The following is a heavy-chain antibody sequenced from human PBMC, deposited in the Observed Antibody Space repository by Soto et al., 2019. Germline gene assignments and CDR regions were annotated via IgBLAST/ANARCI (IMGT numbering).Heavy chain of an antibody. CDR2: IYHSGST. D-gene: IGHD3-3*01. CDR3: ARDGFWSGSYRVLDY. J-gene: IGHJ4*02. Sequence: SETLSLTCAVSGGSISSSNWWSWVRQPPGKGLEWIGEIYHSGSTNYNPSLKSRVTISVDKSKNQFSLKLSSVTAADTAVYYCARDGFWSGSYRVLDYWGQGPLVTVSS. CDR1: GGSISSSNW. V-gene: IGHV4-4*02.